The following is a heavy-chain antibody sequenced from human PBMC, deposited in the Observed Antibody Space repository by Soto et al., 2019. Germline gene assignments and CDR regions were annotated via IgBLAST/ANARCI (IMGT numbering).Heavy chain of an antibody. Sequence: PGESLKISCKGSGYSFTSYWISWVRQMPGKGLEWMGRIDPSDSYTNYSPSFQGHVTISADKSISTAYLQWSSLKASDTAMYYCARHGPESDGPANFDYWGQGTLVTVSS. V-gene: IGHV5-10-1*01. CDR2: IDPSDSYT. CDR1: GYSFTSYW. J-gene: IGHJ4*02. CDR3: ARHGPESDGPANFDY.